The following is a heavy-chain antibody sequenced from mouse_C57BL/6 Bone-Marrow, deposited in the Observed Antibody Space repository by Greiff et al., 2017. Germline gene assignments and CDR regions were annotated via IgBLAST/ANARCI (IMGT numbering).Heavy chain of an antibody. CDR2: IYPGGGYT. Sequence: VQLQQSGAELVRPGTSVKMSCKASGYTFTNYWIGWAKQRPGHGLEWIGDIYPGGGYTNYNEKFKGKATLTADKSSSTAYMQFSSLTSEDSAVYYGARELYYWGDYWGQGTSVTVSS. V-gene: IGHV1-63*01. D-gene: IGHD2-1*01. CDR3: ARELYYWGDY. J-gene: IGHJ4*01. CDR1: GYTFTNYW.